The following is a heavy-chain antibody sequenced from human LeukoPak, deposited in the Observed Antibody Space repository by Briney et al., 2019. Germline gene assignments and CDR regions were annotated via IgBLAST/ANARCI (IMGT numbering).Heavy chain of an antibody. CDR1: GGSISSYY. Sequence: SETLSLTCTVSGGSISSYYWSWIRLPPGKGLEWIGYLSKSGNTNYSPSLKSRVTIFGDTSKNQFFLKLSSVTAADTAVYYCARARYVNSFYAFDIWGQGALVTVSS. V-gene: IGHV4-59*01. CDR3: ARARYVNSFYAFDI. CDR2: LSKSGNT. J-gene: IGHJ3*02. D-gene: IGHD3-9*01.